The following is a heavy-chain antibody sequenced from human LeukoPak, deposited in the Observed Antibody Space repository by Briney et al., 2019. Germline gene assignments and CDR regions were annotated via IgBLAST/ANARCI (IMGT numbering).Heavy chain of an antibody. J-gene: IGHJ4*02. V-gene: IGHV3-49*03. CDR1: GFTFGDYA. CDR2: IRSKAYGGTT. D-gene: IGHD6-19*01. CDR3: TRASGWYSMRSFDY. Sequence: GGSLRLSCTASGFTFGDYAMSWFRQAPEKGLEWVGFIRSKAYGGTTEYAASVKGRFTISRDDSKSIAYLQMNSLKTEDTAVYYCTRASGWYSMRSFDYWGQGTLVTVSS.